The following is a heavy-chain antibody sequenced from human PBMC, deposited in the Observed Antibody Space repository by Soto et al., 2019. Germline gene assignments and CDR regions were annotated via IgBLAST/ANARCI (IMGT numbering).Heavy chain of an antibody. V-gene: IGHV4-61*03. Sequence: SETLSLTCTVSGGSVSSESHYWSWIRQTPGKGLEWIGYIYYTGSTNYNPSLKGRVTISVDRSKNHFFLNLTSVTAADTAVYYCATYRKLFQIWCQGTKVTVSS. CDR3: ATYRKLFQI. D-gene: IGHD2-15*01. CDR1: GGSVSSESHY. CDR2: IYYTGST. J-gene: IGHJ3*02.